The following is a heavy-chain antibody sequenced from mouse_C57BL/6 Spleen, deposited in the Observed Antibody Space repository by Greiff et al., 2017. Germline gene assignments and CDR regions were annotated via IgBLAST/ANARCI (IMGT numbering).Heavy chain of an antibody. V-gene: IGHV1-26*01. Sequence: EVQLQQSGPELVKPGASVKISCKASGYTFTDYYMNWVKQSHGKSLEWIGDINPNNGGTSYNQKFKGKATLTVDKSSSTAYMELRSLTAEDSAVYYCARLSTGVYAMDYWGQGTSVTVSS. CDR2: INPNNGGT. CDR1: GYTFTDYY. J-gene: IGHJ4*01. D-gene: IGHD4-1*02. CDR3: ARLSTGVYAMDY.